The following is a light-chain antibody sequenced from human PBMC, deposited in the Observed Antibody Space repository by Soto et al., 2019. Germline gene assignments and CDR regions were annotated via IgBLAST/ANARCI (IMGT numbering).Light chain of an antibody. J-gene: IGKJ5*01. Sequence: IVMTQSPATLSVSPGERATLSCRASQSVSSNLAWYQQKPGQAPRLLISGASSRATGIPDRFSGGGSGTDFTLTISRLEPEDFALYYCQQYGGSPISFGQGTRLEIK. CDR2: GAS. CDR3: QQYGGSPIS. V-gene: IGKV3-20*01. CDR1: QSVSSN.